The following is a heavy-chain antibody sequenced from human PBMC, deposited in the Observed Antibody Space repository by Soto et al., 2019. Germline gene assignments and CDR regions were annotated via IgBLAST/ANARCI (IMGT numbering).Heavy chain of an antibody. V-gene: IGHV3-21*01. Sequence: GGSLRLSCAASGFIFSSYSMNWVRQAPGKGLEWVSSISSSSFHIYYADAGKGRFTISRENADNSLYLQMNNLRAEDTAVYYCARGGTTRSGFDDWGQGTLVTVSS. CDR1: GFIFSSYS. D-gene: IGHD1-1*01. CDR3: ARGGTTRSGFDD. J-gene: IGHJ4*02. CDR2: ISSSSFHI.